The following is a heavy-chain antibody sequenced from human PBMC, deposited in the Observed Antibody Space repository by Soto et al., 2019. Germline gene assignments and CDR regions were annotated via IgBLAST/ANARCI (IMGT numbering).Heavy chain of an antibody. CDR1: GFTFSSYA. D-gene: IGHD4-17*01. V-gene: IGHV3-23*01. CDR2: ISGSGSST. J-gene: IGHJ4*02. CDR3: ANVGDYGDYVLDYFDY. Sequence: EVQLLESGGGLVQPGGSLRLSCAASGFTFSSYAMSWVRQAPGKGLEWVSVISGSGSSTYYADSVKGRFTISRDNSKNTLYLQMNSLRAEDTAVYYCANVGDYGDYVLDYFDYWGQGTLVTVSS.